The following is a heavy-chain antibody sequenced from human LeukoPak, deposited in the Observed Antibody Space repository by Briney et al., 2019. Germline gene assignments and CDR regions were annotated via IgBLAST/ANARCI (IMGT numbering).Heavy chain of an antibody. Sequence: GGSLRLSCSASGFSVTNGWMSWVRQAPGKGLEWVGRIKDRTGGGKTAYAAPVKGRFTIAREDSKNTVYLEMNSLKTEDTAVYFCTTATVVWGVSAYWGQGTLVTVSS. CDR3: TTATVVWGVSAY. CDR1: GFSVTNGW. J-gene: IGHJ4*02. D-gene: IGHD3-10*01. V-gene: IGHV3-15*01. CDR2: IKDRTGGGKT.